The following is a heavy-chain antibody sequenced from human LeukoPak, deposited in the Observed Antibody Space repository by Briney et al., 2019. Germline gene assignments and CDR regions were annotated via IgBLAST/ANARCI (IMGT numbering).Heavy chain of an antibody. D-gene: IGHD6-6*01. CDR1: GFTFSSYS. CDR2: ISTSSIYI. CDR3: AKGFVEPRPHYFDY. Sequence: KAGGSLRLSCAASGFTFSSYSMNWVRQAPGKGLEWVSSISTSSIYIYYADSVKGRFTISRDNAKNSLYLQMNSLSADDTGIYHCAKGFVEPRPHYFDYWGQGTLVTVSS. J-gene: IGHJ4*02. V-gene: IGHV3-21*04.